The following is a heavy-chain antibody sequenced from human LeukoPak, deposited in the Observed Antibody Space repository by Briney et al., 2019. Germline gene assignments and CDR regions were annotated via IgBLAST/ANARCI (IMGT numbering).Heavy chain of an antibody. CDR2: IYSGGST. Sequence: GGSLRLSCAASGFTLSSNYMSWVRQAPGKGLEWVSVIYSGGSTYYADSVKGRFTISRDNSKNTLYLQMNSLRAEDTAVYYCARVTDCSGGSCYSKYYYYYYMDVWGKGTTVTVSS. D-gene: IGHD2-15*01. V-gene: IGHV3-66*02. J-gene: IGHJ6*03. CDR3: ARVTDCSGGSCYSKYYYYYYMDV. CDR1: GFTLSSNY.